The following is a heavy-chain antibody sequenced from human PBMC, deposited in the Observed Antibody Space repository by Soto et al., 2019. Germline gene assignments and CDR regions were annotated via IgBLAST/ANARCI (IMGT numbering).Heavy chain of an antibody. CDR2: ISGSGGST. D-gene: IGHD2-15*01. CDR1: GFTFSNHA. CDR3: DGYCSGGSCEKTIDY. V-gene: IGHV3-23*01. J-gene: IGHJ4*02. Sequence: GGAPRLSWAAPGFTFSNHAMSWVSQAPGKGLELVSAISGSGGSTYYADSVKGRFTISRDNSKNTLYLQMNSLRAEDTAVYYCDGYCSGGSCEKTIDYWGQGTLVTVSS.